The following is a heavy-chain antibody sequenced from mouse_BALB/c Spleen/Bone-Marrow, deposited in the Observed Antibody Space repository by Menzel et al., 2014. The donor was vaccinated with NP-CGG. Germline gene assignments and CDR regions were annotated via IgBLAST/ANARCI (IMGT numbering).Heavy chain of an antibody. CDR2: ISNGGGST. CDR3: ARPTIYYDYDGYAMDY. J-gene: IGHJ4*01. CDR1: GFTFSDYY. V-gene: IGHV5-12*02. D-gene: IGHD2-4*01. Sequence: EVKVVESGGGLVQPGGSLKLSCATSGFTFSDYYMYWVRQTPEKRLEWVAYISNGGGSTYYPDTVKGRFTISRDNAKNTLYLQMSRLKSEYTAMYYCARPTIYYDYDGYAMDYWGQGTSVTVSS.